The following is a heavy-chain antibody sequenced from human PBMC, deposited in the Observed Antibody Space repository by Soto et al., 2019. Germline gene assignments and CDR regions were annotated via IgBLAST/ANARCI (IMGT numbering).Heavy chain of an antibody. CDR3: AKPHYDFWSGYGFDY. Sequence: PGGSLRLSCAAFGFTFSSYAMSWVRQAPGKGLEWVSAISGSGGSTYYTDSVKGRFTISRDNSKNTLYLQMNSLRAEDTAVYYCAKPHYDFWSGYGFDYWGQGTLVTVYS. V-gene: IGHV3-23*01. CDR1: GFTFSSYA. D-gene: IGHD3-3*01. CDR2: ISGSGGST. J-gene: IGHJ4*02.